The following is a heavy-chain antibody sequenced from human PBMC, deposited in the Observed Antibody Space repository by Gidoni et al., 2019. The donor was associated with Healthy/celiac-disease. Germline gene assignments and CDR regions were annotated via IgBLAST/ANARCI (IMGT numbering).Heavy chain of an antibody. J-gene: IGHJ4*02. CDR3: AKGHDIVVVVAALDY. D-gene: IGHD2-15*01. CDR1: GFTFSSYG. Sequence: QVQLVESGGGVVQPGRSLRLPCAASGFTFSSYGMHWVRQAPGKGLEWVAVISYDGSNKYYADSVKGRFTISRDNSKNTLYLQMNSLRAEDTAVYYCAKGHDIVVVVAALDYWGQGTLVTVSS. V-gene: IGHV3-30*18. CDR2: ISYDGSNK.